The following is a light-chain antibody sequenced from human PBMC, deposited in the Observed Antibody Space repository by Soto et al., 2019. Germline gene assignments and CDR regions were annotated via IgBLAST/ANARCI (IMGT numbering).Light chain of an antibody. CDR1: SGHSDYA. CDR2: VTSDGSH. V-gene: IGLV4-69*01. CDR3: QDWGTGGV. Sequence: QTVVTQSPSASASPGASVKLTYTLSSGHSDYAIAWHQQQPEKGPRYLMKVTSDGSHTKGDGIPDRFSGSSSGADRYLTISSLRSDDEADYYCQDWGTGGVFGGGTKLTVL. J-gene: IGLJ3*02.